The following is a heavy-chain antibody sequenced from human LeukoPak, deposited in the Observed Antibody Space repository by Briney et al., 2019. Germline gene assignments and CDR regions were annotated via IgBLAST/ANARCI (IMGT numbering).Heavy chain of an antibody. CDR2: ISGSTGRT. J-gene: IGHJ6*02. V-gene: IGHV3-23*01. Sequence: GGSLRLSCAASGFTYSNFAMNWVRQAPGKGLECVSSISGSTGRTYYADSVKGRFTISRDDSKNTVYLEMSSLRAEDTALYFCAKANCGSECFYIMAVWGQGTMVTVSS. D-gene: IGHD3-16*01. CDR1: GFTYSNFA. CDR3: AKANCGSECFYIMAV.